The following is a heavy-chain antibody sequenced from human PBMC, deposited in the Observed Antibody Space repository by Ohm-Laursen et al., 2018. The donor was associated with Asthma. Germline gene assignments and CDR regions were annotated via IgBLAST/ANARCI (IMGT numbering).Heavy chain of an antibody. Sequence: SLRLSCAASGFTFSSYAMSWVRQAPGKGLEWVSAISGSGGSTYYADSVKGRFTISRDNSKNTLYLQMNSLRAEDTAVYYCAKLHDYIWGSYRLDYWGQGTLVTVSS. CDR2: ISGSGGST. J-gene: IGHJ4*02. CDR1: GFTFSSYA. D-gene: IGHD3-16*02. CDR3: AKLHDYIWGSYRLDY. V-gene: IGHV3-23*01.